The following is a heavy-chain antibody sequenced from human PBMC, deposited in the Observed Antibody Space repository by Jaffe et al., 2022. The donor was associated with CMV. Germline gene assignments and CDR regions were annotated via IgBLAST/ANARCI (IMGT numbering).Heavy chain of an antibody. D-gene: IGHD6-13*01. CDR1: GGSFSGYY. Sequence: QVQLQQWGAGLLKPSETLSLTCAVYGGSFSGYYWSWIRQPPGKGLEWIGEINHSGSTNYNPSLKSRVTISVDTSKNQFSLKLSSVTAADTAVYYCARGAGYRGMPYVYWGQGTLVTVSS. CDR2: INHSGST. V-gene: IGHV4-34*01. CDR3: ARGAGYRGMPYVY. J-gene: IGHJ4*02.